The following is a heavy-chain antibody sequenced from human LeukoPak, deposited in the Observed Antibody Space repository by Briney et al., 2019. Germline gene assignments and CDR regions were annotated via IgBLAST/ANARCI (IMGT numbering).Heavy chain of an antibody. D-gene: IGHD6-13*01. CDR3: ARERSPYSSSWYSYYYYYMDV. V-gene: IGHV3-21*01. Sequence: GGSLRLSCAASGFTFSTYPLTWVRQAPGKGLEWVSSISSSSSYIYYADSVKGRFTISRDNAKNSLYLQMNSLRAEDTAVYYCARERSPYSSSWYSYYYYYMDVWGKGTTVTVSS. J-gene: IGHJ6*03. CDR2: ISSSSSYI. CDR1: GFTFSTYP.